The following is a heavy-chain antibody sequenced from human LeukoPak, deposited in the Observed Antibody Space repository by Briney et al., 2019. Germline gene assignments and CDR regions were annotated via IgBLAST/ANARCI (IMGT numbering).Heavy chain of an antibody. CDR1: GFTFDDYA. J-gene: IGHJ5*02. D-gene: IGHD4-17*01. CDR3: AKATTPDYGDYVGWSDP. Sequence: PGGSLRLSCAASGFTFDDYAMHWVRQAPGKGLEWVSGISWNSGSIGYADSVKGRFTISRDNAKNSLYLQMNSLRAEDMALYYCAKATTPDYGDYVGWSDPWGQGTLVTVSS. CDR2: ISWNSGSI. V-gene: IGHV3-9*03.